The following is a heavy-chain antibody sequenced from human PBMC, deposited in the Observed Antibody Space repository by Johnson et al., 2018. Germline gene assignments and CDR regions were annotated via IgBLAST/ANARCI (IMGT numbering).Heavy chain of an antibody. CDR1: GFTFSSYA. CDR3: TKVIGVTRYDAFDV. D-gene: IGHD2-21*02. V-gene: IGHV3-23*04. CDR2: ISGSGGST. J-gene: IGHJ3*01. Sequence: VQLVESGGGLVQPGGSLRLSCAASGFTFSSYAMSWVRQAPGKGLEWVSAISGSGGSTYYADSVKGRFTISRDNSKNTRYLQINSLSAEDTAVYYCTKVIGVTRYDAFDVGGQGTMVTVSS.